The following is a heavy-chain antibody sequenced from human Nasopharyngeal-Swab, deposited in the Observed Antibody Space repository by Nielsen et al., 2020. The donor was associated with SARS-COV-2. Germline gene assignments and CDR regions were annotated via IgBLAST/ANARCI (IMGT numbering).Heavy chain of an antibody. CDR3: AKSAGYSRGYFDY. Sequence: GESLKISCAASGFTFSSYAMSWVRQAPGKGLEWVSAISGSGGSTYYADSVKGRLTISRDNSKNTLYLQMNSLRAEDTAVYYCAKSAGYSRGYFDYWGQGTLVTVSS. D-gene: IGHD6-13*01. V-gene: IGHV3-23*01. J-gene: IGHJ4*02. CDR1: GFTFSSYA. CDR2: ISGSGGST.